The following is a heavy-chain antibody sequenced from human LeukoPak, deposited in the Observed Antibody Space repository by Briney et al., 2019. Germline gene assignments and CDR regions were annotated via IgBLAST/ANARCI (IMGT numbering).Heavy chain of an antibody. CDR3: ARGRVGAMYYFDY. CDR1: GFTISSYT. V-gene: IGHV3-48*01. Sequence: GGSLRLSCAAPGFTISSYTKNCGRQAPGKGLEWVSYISSSSSTIYYADSVKGRFTISRDNAKNSLYLQMNSLRAEDTAVYYCARGRVGAMYYFDYWGQGTLVTVSS. D-gene: IGHD1-26*01. J-gene: IGHJ4*02. CDR2: ISSSSSTI.